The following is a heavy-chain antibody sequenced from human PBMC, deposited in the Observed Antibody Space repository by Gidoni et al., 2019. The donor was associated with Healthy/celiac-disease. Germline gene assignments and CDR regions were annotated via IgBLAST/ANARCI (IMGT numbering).Heavy chain of an antibody. J-gene: IGHJ6*03. Sequence: QVQLQESGPGLVKPSETLSRTCTVPGGSVGRGSSYSGWIRQPPGKGLEWIGYIYYSGSTNYNPSLKSRVTISVDTSKNQFSLKLSSVTAADTAVYYCARGYYDSSGYYYHYYYYYMDVWGKGTTVTVSS. CDR2: IYYSGST. V-gene: IGHV4-61*01. D-gene: IGHD3-22*01. CDR3: ARGYYDSSGYYYHYYYYYMDV. CDR1: GGSVGRGSSY.